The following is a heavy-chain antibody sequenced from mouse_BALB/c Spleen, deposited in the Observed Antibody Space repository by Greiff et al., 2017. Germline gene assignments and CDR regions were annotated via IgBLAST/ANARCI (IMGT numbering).Heavy chain of an antibody. J-gene: IGHJ4*01. Sequence: QVQLKQPGAELVRPGASVKLSCKASGYTFTSYWINWVKQRPGQGLEWIGNIYPSDSYTNYNQKFKDKATLTVDKSSSTAYMQLSSPTSEDSAVYYCTRSYAFYAMDYWGQGTSVTVSS. V-gene: IGHV1-69*02. CDR2: IYPSDSYT. CDR1: GYTFTSYW. CDR3: TRSYAFYAMDY. D-gene: IGHD6-5*01.